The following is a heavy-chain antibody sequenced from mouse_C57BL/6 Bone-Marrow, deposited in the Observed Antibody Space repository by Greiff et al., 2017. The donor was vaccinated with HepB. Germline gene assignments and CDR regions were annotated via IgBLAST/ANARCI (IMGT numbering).Heavy chain of an antibody. J-gene: IGHJ2*01. CDR3: ARGGYGSRRDY. V-gene: IGHV1-55*01. CDR2: IYPGSGST. Sequence: QVQLQQPGAELVKPGASVKMSCTASGYTFTSYWITWVKQRPGQGLEWIGDIYPGSGSTNYNEKFKSKATLTVDTSSSTAYMQLSSLTSEDSAVYYCARGGYGSRRDYWGQGTTLTVSS. D-gene: IGHD1-1*01. CDR1: GYTFTSYW.